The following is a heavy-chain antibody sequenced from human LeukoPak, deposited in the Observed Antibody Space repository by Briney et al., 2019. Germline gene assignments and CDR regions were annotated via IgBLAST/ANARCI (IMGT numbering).Heavy chain of an antibody. J-gene: IGHJ4*02. CDR1: GGSITTYY. V-gene: IGHV4-59*08. CDR3: GGYSYGLLS. CDR2: ISYSGST. D-gene: IGHD5-18*01. Sequence: PAETLSLTCTVSGGSITTYYWSWIRQPPGKGLEWIGYISYSGSTNYNPSLTSRVTISVDTSKSQFSLRLSSVTAADTAVYYCGGYSYGLLSWGQGTLVTVSS.